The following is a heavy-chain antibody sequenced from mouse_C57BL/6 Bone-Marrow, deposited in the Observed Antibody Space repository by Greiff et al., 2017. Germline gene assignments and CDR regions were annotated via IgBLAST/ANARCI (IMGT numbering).Heavy chain of an antibody. Sequence: QVQLQQPGAELVKPGASVKMSCKASGYTFTSYWITWVKQRPGQGLAWIGDIYPGSGSTNYNEKFKSKATLTVDTSSSTAYMQLSSLTSADSAVYYCSLSGSSPLAYWGQGTLVTVSA. V-gene: IGHV1-55*01. CDR1: GYTFTSYW. J-gene: IGHJ3*01. D-gene: IGHD1-1*01. CDR3: SLSGSSPLAY. CDR2: IYPGSGST.